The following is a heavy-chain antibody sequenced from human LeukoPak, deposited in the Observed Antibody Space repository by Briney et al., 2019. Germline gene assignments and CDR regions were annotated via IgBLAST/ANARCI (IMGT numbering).Heavy chain of an antibody. CDR3: AREDGYSSSWYSDY. D-gene: IGHD6-13*01. V-gene: IGHV3-11*05. CDR2: ISSTSINT. Sequence: PGGSLRLSCAASGFTFSDYYMSWIRQAPGKGLEWVSDISSTSINTNYADSVKGRFTISRDNAKNSLYLQMNSLRAEDTAVYYCAREDGYSSSWYSDYWGQGTLVIPSS. J-gene: IGHJ4*02. CDR1: GFTFSDYY.